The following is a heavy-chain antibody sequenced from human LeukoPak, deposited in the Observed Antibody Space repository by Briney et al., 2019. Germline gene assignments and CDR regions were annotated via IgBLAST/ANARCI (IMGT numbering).Heavy chain of an antibody. CDR2: MNPKSGNT. CDR1: GYTYTSYD. J-gene: IGHJ5*02. CDR3: ARGITVVNWFDP. V-gene: IGHV1-8*01. Sequence: ASVKVSCKASGYTYTSYDINWVRQATGQGLEWMGWMNPKSGNTGYAQKFQGRVTMTRNTSISTAYMELSSLRSEDTAVYYCARGITVVNWFDPWGQGTLVTVSS. D-gene: IGHD2-21*01.